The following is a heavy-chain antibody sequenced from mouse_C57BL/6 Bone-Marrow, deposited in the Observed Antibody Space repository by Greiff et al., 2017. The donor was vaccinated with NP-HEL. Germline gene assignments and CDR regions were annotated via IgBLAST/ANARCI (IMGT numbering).Heavy chain of an antibody. CDR3: ARHYYYGSSYLFDY. CDR2: IHPNSGST. D-gene: IGHD1-1*01. V-gene: IGHV1-64*01. J-gene: IGHJ2*01. Sequence: QVQLQQPGAELVKPGASVKLSCKASGYTFTSYWMHWVKQRPGQGLEWIGMIHPNSGSTNYNEKFKSKATLTVDKSSSTAYMQLSSLTSEDSAVYYCARHYYYGSSYLFDYWGQGTTLTVSS. CDR1: GYTFTSYW.